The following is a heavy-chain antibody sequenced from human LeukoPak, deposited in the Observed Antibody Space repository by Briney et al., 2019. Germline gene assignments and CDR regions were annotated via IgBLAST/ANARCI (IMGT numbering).Heavy chain of an antibody. Sequence: PGRLRRFSCAAFDTTFSSYWMHWFRKAPGKGLVWVSRINRDGLSTSSADSAKGRSTISRANAKNPLYLQMNSLRAEDTAVYYCARAGSRWGYGDDFDYWGQGTLVTVSS. J-gene: IGHJ4*02. V-gene: IGHV3-74*01. CDR1: DTTFSSYW. D-gene: IGHD4-17*01. CDR3: ARAGSRWGYGDDFDY. CDR2: INRDGLST.